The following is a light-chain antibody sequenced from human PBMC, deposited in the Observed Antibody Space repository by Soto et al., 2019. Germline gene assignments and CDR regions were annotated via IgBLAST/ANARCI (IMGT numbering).Light chain of an antibody. J-gene: IGLJ1*01. CDR1: SSDVGSYNL. Sequence: QSALTQPASVSGSPGQSITISCTGTSSDVGSYNLVSWYQQHPGKAPKLMIYEGSKRPSGVSNRFSGSKSGNTASLTISGLQAEDEADYYCCSYAGIYVFGTGTKATVL. CDR2: EGS. CDR3: CSYAGIYV. V-gene: IGLV2-23*01.